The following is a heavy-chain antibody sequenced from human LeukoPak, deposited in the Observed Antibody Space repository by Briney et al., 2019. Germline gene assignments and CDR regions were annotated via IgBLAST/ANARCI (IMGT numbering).Heavy chain of an antibody. CDR3: AGHHPRNTVDY. CDR1: GGSFSGYY. V-gene: IGHV4-59*08. J-gene: IGHJ4*02. D-gene: IGHD2/OR15-2a*01. Sequence: SETLSLTCAVYGGSFSGYYWSWIRQPPGKGLEWIAYISDIGSINYNPSLKSRVTISLDTSKNQLSLKLRSVTAADTAVYYCAGHHPRNTVDYWGQGTLVTVSS. CDR2: ISDIGSI.